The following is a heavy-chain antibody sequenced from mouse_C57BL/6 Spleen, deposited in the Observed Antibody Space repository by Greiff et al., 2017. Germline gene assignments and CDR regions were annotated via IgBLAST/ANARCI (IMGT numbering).Heavy chain of an antibody. J-gene: IGHJ4*01. CDR2: INPDSSTI. CDR1: GIDFSRYW. CDR3: ASDYYGSSHYAMDY. Sequence: EVKVVESGGGLVQPGGSLKLSCAASGIDFSRYWMSWVRRAPGKGLEWIGEINPDSSTINYAPSLKDKFIISRDNAKNTLYLQMSKVRSEDTALYYCASDYYGSSHYAMDYWGQGTSVTVSS. D-gene: IGHD1-1*01. V-gene: IGHV4-1*01.